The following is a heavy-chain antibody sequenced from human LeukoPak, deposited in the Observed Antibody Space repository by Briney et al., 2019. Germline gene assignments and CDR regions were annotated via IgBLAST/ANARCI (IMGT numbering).Heavy chain of an antibody. J-gene: IGHJ4*02. CDR2: ISYSGST. D-gene: IGHD6-13*01. CDR3: ASGPYPTAGTDHQFDY. V-gene: IGHV4-59*01. Sequence: AESLSHTCTVSGASISSYYWSWIRQPPGKGLEWIGYISYSGSTNYNPSVRNRLTISVDTSKNQFSLKLSSVTAADTAVYYCASGPYPTAGTDHQFDYWGQGTLVTVSS. CDR1: GASISSYY.